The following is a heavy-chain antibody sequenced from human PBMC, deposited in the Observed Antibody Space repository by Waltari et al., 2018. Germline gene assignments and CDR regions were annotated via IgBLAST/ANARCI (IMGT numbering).Heavy chain of an antibody. V-gene: IGHV3-74*03. CDR1: DFFFTAYC. CDR3: TRNPGY. Sequence: EVQLVNSGGGLVQPGGSLRLSCAASDFFFTAYCLDWVRQAPGKGLVWVSRRKTDGTSITYADSVKGRFTISRDSAKNTYYLQMNSLRAEDTAVYYCTRNPGYWGQGTLVTVSS. CDR2: RKTDGTSI. J-gene: IGHJ4*02.